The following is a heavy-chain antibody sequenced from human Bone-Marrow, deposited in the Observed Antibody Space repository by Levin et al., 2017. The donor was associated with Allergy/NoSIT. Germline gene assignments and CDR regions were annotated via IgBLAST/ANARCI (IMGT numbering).Heavy chain of an antibody. CDR3: ARLSQYCSTSDCYGVGESNAFDV. J-gene: IGHJ3*01. CDR1: GYNFNTSW. CDR2: IYPGDSDT. V-gene: IGHV5-51*01. Sequence: KSGGSLRLSCHISGYNFNTSWIGWVRQVSGKGLEWMGIIYPGDSDTRYSPSFQGQVSISADKSVTTAYLQWSTLKASDTAMYYCARLSQYCSTSDCYGVGESNAFDVWGQGTLVIVSS. D-gene: IGHD2-2*01.